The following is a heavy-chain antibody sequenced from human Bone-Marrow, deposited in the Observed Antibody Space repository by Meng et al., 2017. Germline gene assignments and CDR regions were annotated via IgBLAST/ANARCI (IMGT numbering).Heavy chain of an antibody. Sequence: GESLKISCAASGFTVSSNYMSWVRQAPGKGLEYVASVTSAGTFAFHADSVRGRFFISRDDTKSSLYLQMTNLRVDDTAVYYCGGVRGVDRGAEYWGQGVLVTVSS. CDR1: GFTVSSNY. CDR2: VTSAGTFA. V-gene: IGHV3-21*01. D-gene: IGHD3-10*01. J-gene: IGHJ4*02. CDR3: GGVRGVDRGAEY.